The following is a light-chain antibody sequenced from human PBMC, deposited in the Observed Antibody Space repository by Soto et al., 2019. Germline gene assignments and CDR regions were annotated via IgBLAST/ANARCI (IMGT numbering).Light chain of an antibody. CDR3: SSYTSSSTYV. J-gene: IGLJ1*01. V-gene: IGLV2-14*01. CDR1: SSDVGGYNY. CDR2: DVS. Sequence: QSVLTQPASVSGSPGQSITISCTGTSSDVGGYNYFSWYQQHPGKAPKLVIYDVSNRPSGVSNRFSGSKSGNTASLTISGLQAEDEADYYCSSYTSSSTYVFGTGTKVTVL.